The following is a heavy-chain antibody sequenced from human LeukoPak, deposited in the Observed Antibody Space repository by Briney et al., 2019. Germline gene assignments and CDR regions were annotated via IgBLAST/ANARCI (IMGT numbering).Heavy chain of an antibody. V-gene: IGHV1-3*01. J-gene: IGHJ4*02. CDR2: INAGTGKA. D-gene: IGHD2/OR15-2a*01. CDR3: ARDTFGTSRPIEY. CDR1: GYTFSSYV. Sequence: ASVKVSCKASGYTFSSYVMHWVRQAPGQTLEWMGWINAGTGKAEYAQKFQGRVTITRDTSASTAYMELSSLEYEDTAVYFCARDTFGTSRPIEYWGQGTLVTVSS.